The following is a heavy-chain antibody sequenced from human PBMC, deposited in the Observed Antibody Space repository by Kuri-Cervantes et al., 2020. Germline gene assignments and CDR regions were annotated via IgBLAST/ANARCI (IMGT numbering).Heavy chain of an antibody. J-gene: IGHJ4*02. CDR2: ISSSSSYI. D-gene: IGHD1-26*01. CDR1: GFTFSSYS. Sequence: GESLKISCAASGFTFSSYSMNWVRQAPGKGLEWVSSISSSSSYIYYADSVKGRFTISRDNAKNSLYLQMNSLRAEDTAVYYCARAPKWELLHYFDYWGQGTLVTVSS. V-gene: IGHV3-21*01. CDR3: ARAPKWELLHYFDY.